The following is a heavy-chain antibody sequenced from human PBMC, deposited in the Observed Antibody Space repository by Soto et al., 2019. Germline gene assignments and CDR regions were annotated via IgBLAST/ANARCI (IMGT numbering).Heavy chain of an antibody. Sequence: GGSLRLSCAASGFSLSSYAMSWVRQAPGKGLEWVSVLSASGYSTYYADSVKGRFTISRDNSKSTLYLQMNSLRAEDTAVYYCANSRPYSGYGYYVEDYWGQGTLVTVSS. CDR2: LSASGYST. CDR3: ANSRPYSGYGYYVEDY. J-gene: IGHJ4*02. D-gene: IGHD5-12*01. V-gene: IGHV3-23*01. CDR1: GFSLSSYA.